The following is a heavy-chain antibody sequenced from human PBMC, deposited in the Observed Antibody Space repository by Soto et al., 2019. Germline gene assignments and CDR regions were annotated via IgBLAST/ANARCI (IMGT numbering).Heavy chain of an antibody. J-gene: IGHJ6*03. V-gene: IGHV1-69*02. Sequence: ASVKVSCKASGGTFSSYTISWVRQAPGQGLEWMGRIIPILGIANYAQKFQGRVTITADKSTSTAYMELSSLRSEDTAVYYCASPGVATAKTYYYMDVWGKGTTVTVSS. D-gene: IGHD5-12*01. CDR3: ASPGVATAKTYYYMDV. CDR2: IIPILGIA. CDR1: GGTFSSYT.